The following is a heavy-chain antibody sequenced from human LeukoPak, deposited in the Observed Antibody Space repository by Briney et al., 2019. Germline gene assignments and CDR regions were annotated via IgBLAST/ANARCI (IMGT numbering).Heavy chain of an antibody. D-gene: IGHD2-8*01. CDR2: IYPGDSDT. Sequence: GESLKISCKGSGYSFISYWIVWVRQMPGKGMEWMGIIYPGDSDTRYSPSFQGQVTISADKSISTAYLQWSSLKGSDTAMYYCARHARYCSNGVCYVDYWGQGTLVTVSS. CDR3: ARHARYCSNGVCYVDY. V-gene: IGHV5-51*01. J-gene: IGHJ4*02. CDR1: GYSFISYW.